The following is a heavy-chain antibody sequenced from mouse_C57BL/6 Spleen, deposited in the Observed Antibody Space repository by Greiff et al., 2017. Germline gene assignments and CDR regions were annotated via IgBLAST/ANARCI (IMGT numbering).Heavy chain of an antibody. D-gene: IGHD3-2*02. J-gene: IGHJ2*01. CDR3: ARGGSSGYRSYFDY. V-gene: IGHV1-82*01. Sequence: VQLQESGPELVKPGASVKISCKASGYAFSSSWMNWVKQRPGKGLEWIGRISPGDGDTNYNGKFKGKATLTADKSSSTAYMQLSSLTSEDSAVYFCARGGSSGYRSYFDYWGQGTTLTVSS. CDR2: ISPGDGDT. CDR1: GYAFSSSW.